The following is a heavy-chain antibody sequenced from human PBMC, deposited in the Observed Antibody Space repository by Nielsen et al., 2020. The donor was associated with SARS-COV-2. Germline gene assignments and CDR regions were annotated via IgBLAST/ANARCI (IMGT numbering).Heavy chain of an antibody. J-gene: IGHJ4*02. CDR2: ISYDGTTE. V-gene: IGHV3-30*18. CDR3: AKAKTWYNSSGQYYLDY. Sequence: WIRHPPGKGLEWLAFISYDGTTEYYADSVKGRFTISRDNSKNTLYLQMNSLRVGDTAVYYCAKAKTWYNSSGQYYLDYWGQGTLVTVSS. D-gene: IGHD3-22*01.